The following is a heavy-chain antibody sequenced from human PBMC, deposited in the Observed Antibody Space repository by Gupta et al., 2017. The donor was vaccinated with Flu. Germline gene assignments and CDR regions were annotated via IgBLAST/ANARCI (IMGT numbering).Heavy chain of an antibody. D-gene: IGHD3-10*01. Sequence: GLEWMGWISAYNGNTNYAQKLQGRVTMTTDTSTSTAYKELRSLRSDDTAVYYCARDYVTYYYGSGSQRPLSYWGQGTLVTVSS. J-gene: IGHJ4*02. CDR3: ARDYVTYYYGSGSQRPLSY. V-gene: IGHV1-18*01. CDR2: ISAYNGNT.